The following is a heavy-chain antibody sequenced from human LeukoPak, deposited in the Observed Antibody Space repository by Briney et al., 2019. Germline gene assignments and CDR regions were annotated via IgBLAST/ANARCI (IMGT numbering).Heavy chain of an antibody. V-gene: IGHV3-23*01. Sequence: GGSLRLSCAASGFTFSSYSMNWVRQAPGKGLEWVSAISGSGSATYYADSVKGRFTISRDNSKNTLYLQMNSLRAEDTAVYYCAKDQYGEAFDIWGPGTMVTVSS. CDR1: GFTFSSYS. J-gene: IGHJ3*02. CDR3: AKDQYGEAFDI. CDR2: ISGSGSAT. D-gene: IGHD4-17*01.